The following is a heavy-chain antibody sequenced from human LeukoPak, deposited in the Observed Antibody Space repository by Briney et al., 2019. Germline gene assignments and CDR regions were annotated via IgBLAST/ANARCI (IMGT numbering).Heavy chain of an antibody. CDR3: ARRAAMVRGDY. D-gene: IGHD5-18*01. CDR2: ISGCINAI. J-gene: IGHJ4*02. CDR1: GFTLSSYS. Sequence: GRSLRLSCVASGFTLSSYSMSWVRQAPGKGLEWVSFISGCINAIYYADSVKGRFTISRDNAKNSMYLQMNSLRAEDTAVYYFARRAAMVRGDYWGQGTLVTVSS. V-gene: IGHV3-48*04.